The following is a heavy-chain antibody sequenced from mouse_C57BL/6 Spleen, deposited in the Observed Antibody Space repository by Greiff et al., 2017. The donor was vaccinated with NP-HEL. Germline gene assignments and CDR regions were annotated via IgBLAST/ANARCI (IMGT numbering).Heavy chain of an antibody. Sequence: VQLQQSGAELVKPGASVKLSCTASGFNIKDYYMHWVKQRTEQGLAWIGRIDPEDGETKYAPNFQGKATITADTSSNTAYLQLSSLTSEDTAVYYCARGATVVAPYFDYWGQGTTLTVSS. D-gene: IGHD1-1*01. CDR3: ARGATVVAPYFDY. CDR1: GFNIKDYY. V-gene: IGHV14-2*01. CDR2: IDPEDGET. J-gene: IGHJ2*01.